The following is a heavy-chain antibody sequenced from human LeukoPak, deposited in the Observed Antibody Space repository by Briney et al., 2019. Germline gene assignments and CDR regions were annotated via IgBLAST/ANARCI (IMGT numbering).Heavy chain of an antibody. Sequence: GGSLRLSCAASGFTFSSYWMSWVRQAPGKGLEWVANIKQDGSEKYYVDSVKGRFTISRDNAKNSLYLQMNSLRAEDTAVYYCARDEPEYGSGPTGYWGQGTLVTVSS. CDR1: GFTFSSYW. D-gene: IGHD3-10*01. V-gene: IGHV3-7*01. CDR2: IKQDGSEK. J-gene: IGHJ4*02. CDR3: ARDEPEYGSGPTGY.